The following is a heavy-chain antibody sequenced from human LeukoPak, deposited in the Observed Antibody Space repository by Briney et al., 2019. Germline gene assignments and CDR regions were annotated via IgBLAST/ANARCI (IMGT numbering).Heavy chain of an antibody. V-gene: IGHV4-30-4*01. D-gene: IGHD3-10*01. CDR3: AREASGSSDFDY. CDR2: IYYSGST. J-gene: IGHJ4*02. CDR1: GGSISSSDYY. Sequence: SQTLSLACTVSGGSISSSDYYWSWIRQPPGKGLEWIGYIYYSGSTYYNPSLKSRVTISVDTSKNQFSLKLSSVTAADTAVYYCAREASGSSDFDYWGQGTLATVSS.